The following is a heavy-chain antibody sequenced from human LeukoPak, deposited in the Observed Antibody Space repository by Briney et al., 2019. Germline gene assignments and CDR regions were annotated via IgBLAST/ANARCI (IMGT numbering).Heavy chain of an antibody. J-gene: IGHJ4*02. D-gene: IGHD3-3*01. CDR3: ANGITIFGVVSPADY. CDR2: ISGSGGST. CDR1: GFTFSSYA. V-gene: IGHV3-23*01. Sequence: GESLRLSCAASGFTFSSYAMSWVRQAPGKGLEWVSAISGSGGSTYYADSVKGRFTISRDNSKNTLYLQMNSLRAEDTAVYYCANGITIFGVVSPADYWGQGTLVTVSS.